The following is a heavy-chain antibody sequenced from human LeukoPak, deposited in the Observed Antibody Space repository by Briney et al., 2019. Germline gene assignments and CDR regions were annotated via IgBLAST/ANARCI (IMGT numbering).Heavy chain of an antibody. D-gene: IGHD1-26*01. Sequence: GASVKVSCKASGYTFTGYYMHWVRQAPGQGLEWMGWINPNSGGTNYAQKFQGRVTMTRDTSISTAYMELSRLRSDDTAVYYCARGFSRELLGMPNLGYWGQGTLVTVSS. J-gene: IGHJ4*02. CDR2: INPNSGGT. CDR1: GYTFTGYY. V-gene: IGHV1-2*02. CDR3: ARGFSRELLGMPNLGY.